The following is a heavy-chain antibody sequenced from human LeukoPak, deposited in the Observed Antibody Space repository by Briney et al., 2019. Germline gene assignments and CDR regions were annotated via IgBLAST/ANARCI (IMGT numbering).Heavy chain of an antibody. CDR2: IYTSGST. CDR3: ARVAWGFLSDWYFDL. J-gene: IGHJ2*01. D-gene: IGHD7-27*01. CDR1: GGSISSYY. Sequence: PSETLSLTCTVSGGSISSYYWSWIRQPAGKGLEWIGRIYTSGSTNYNPSLKSRVAMSVDTSKNQFSLKLSSVTAADTAVYYCARVAWGFLSDWYFDLWGRGTLVTVSS. V-gene: IGHV4-4*07.